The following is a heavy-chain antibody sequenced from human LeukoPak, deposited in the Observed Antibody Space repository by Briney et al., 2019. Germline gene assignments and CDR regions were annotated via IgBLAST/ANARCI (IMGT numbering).Heavy chain of an antibody. CDR1: GYTFTSYA. V-gene: IGHV7-4-1*02. D-gene: IGHD6-13*01. Sequence: ASVKVSCKASGYTFTSYAMNWVRQAPGQGLEWMGWINTNTGNPTYAQGFTGRFVFSLDTSVSTAYLQISSLKAEDTAVYYCARGKISSSWPPLDGMDVWGQGTTVAVSS. CDR2: INTNTGNP. CDR3: ARGKISSSWPPLDGMDV. J-gene: IGHJ6*02.